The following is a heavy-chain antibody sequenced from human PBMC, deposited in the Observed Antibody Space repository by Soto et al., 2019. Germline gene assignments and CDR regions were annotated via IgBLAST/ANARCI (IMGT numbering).Heavy chain of an antibody. CDR1: GYTFTSYA. CDR3: ARDRRTYYDMYHGWFDP. D-gene: IGHD3-9*01. CDR2: INAGNGNT. Sequence: ASVKVSCKASGYTFTSYAMHWVRQAPGQRLEWMGWINAGNGNTKYSQKFQGRVTITRDTSASTAYMELSSLRSEDTAVYYCARDRRTYYDMYHGWFDPWGQGTLVTVSS. V-gene: IGHV1-3*01. J-gene: IGHJ5*02.